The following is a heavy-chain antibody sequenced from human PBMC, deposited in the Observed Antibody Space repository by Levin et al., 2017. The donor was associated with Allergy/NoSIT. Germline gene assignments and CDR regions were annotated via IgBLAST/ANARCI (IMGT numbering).Heavy chain of an antibody. CDR2: INHSGST. CDR1: GGSFSGYY. V-gene: IGHV4-34*01. CDR3: ASGYYYGSGSYYTLSTFDY. D-gene: IGHD3-10*01. J-gene: IGHJ4*02. Sequence: SETLSLTCAVYGGSFSGYYWSWNRQPPGKGLEWIGEINHSGSTNYNPSLKSRVTISVDTSKNQFSLKLSSVTAADTAVYYCASGYYYGSGSYYTLSTFDYWGQGTLVTVSS.